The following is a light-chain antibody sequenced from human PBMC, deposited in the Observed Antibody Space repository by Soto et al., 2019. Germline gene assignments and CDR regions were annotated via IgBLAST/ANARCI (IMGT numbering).Light chain of an antibody. Sequence: EIVLTQSPGTLSLSPGERATLSCRASQSVSSSYLACYQQKPVQAPRLLIYGASSRASGIPDRLRGSGSGTDFTLNISRLEPAEFEVYYWQQYGSSPLVTFGQGTRLEIK. V-gene: IGKV3-20*01. CDR2: GAS. CDR1: QSVSSSY. J-gene: IGKJ5*01. CDR3: QQYGSSPLVT.